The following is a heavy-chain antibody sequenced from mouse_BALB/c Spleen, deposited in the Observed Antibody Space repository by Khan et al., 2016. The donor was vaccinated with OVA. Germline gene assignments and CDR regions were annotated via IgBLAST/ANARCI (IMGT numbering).Heavy chain of an antibody. V-gene: IGHV1-5*01. CDR2: IYPGNTDT. Sequence: EVQLQQSGPVLARPGASVKMSCKASGYTFTSYWMHWVKRRPGQGLEWIGDIYPGNTDTTYNQKFKGKAKLTAVTSTSTAYMELSSLTNDDSAVYYCTRRNLDVAWFAYWGQGTLVTVSA. CDR3: TRRNLDVAWFAY. J-gene: IGHJ3*01. CDR1: GYTFTSYW.